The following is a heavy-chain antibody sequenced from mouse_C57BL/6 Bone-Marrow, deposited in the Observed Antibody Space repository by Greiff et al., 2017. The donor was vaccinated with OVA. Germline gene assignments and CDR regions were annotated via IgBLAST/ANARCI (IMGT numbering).Heavy chain of an antibody. Sequence: QVQLQQPGAELVRPGTSVKLSCKASGYTFTSYWMHWVKQRPGQGLEWIGVIDPSASYTNYNQKFTGKATLTVDTSSSTAYMQLSSLTSEDSAVDYCARYGGGYFDVWGTGTTVTVSS. J-gene: IGHJ1*03. D-gene: IGHD1-1*02. V-gene: IGHV1-59*01. CDR1: GYTFTSYW. CDR3: ARYGGGYFDV. CDR2: IDPSASYT.